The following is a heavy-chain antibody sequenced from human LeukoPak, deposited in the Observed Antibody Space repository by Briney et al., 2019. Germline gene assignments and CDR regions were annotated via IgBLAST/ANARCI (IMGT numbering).Heavy chain of an antibody. D-gene: IGHD6-13*01. Sequence: ASVKVSCKASGYAFTSYYMHWVRQAPGQGLEWMGIINPSGGSTSYAQKFQGRVTMTRDTSISTAYMELSRLRSDDTAVYYCARDLAAADDNWFDPWGQGTLVTVSS. CDR3: ARDLAAADDNWFDP. CDR2: INPSGGST. J-gene: IGHJ5*02. CDR1: GYAFTSYY. V-gene: IGHV1-46*01.